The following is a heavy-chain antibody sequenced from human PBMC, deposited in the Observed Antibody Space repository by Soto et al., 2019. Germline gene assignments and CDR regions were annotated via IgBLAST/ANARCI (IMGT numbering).Heavy chain of an antibody. V-gene: IGHV3-30-3*01. CDR1: GFTFSSYA. CDR2: ISDDGTNK. CDR3: ATTQRDLSTGWHNFDY. Sequence: GGSLRLSCKGSGFTFSSYAIQWVRQAPGKGLEWVAAISDDGTNKHTADSVKGRFTISRDNSRNTVYLQVNSLGVEDTAVYYCATTQRDLSTGWHNFDYWGQGALVTVSS. D-gene: IGHD2-8*02. J-gene: IGHJ4*02.